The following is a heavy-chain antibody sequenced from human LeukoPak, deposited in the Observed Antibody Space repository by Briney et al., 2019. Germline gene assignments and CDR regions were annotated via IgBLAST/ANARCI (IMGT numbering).Heavy chain of an antibody. CDR3: AKDRVTYYDFWSGYQPRYNWFDP. J-gene: IGHJ5*02. CDR2: ISGNGGST. Sequence: GGSLRLSCAASGFTFRSYAMSWVRQAPGKGLEWVSVISGNGGSTYYADSVKGRFTISRDNSKNTLYLQMNSLRAEDTAVYYCAKDRVTYYDFWSGYQPRYNWFDPWGQGTLVTVSS. CDR1: GFTFRSYA. V-gene: IGHV3-23*01. D-gene: IGHD3-3*01.